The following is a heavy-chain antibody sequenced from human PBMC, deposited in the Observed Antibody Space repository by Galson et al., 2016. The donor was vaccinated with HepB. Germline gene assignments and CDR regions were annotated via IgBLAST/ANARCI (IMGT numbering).Heavy chain of an antibody. CDR3: ARAPYGSGSSLGY. Sequence: SLRLSRAASGFTFSSHAMHWVRQAPGKGLVWVSRINSDGSSTSYADSVKGRFTISRDNAKNTLYLQMNSLRAEDTAVYYCARAPYGSGSSLGYWGQGTLVTVSS. D-gene: IGHD3-10*01. CDR2: INSDGSST. CDR1: GFTFSSHA. J-gene: IGHJ4*02. V-gene: IGHV3-74*01.